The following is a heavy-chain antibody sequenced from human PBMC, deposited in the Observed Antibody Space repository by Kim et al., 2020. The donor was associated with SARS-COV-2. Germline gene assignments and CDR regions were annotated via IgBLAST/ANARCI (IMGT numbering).Heavy chain of an antibody. Sequence: SETLSLTCTVSGGSISSYYWSWIRQPPGKGLEWIGYIYYSGSTNYNPSLKSRVTISVDTSKNQFSLKLSSVTAADTAVYYCARLGAAAGPEYYFDYWGQGTLVTVSS. CDR2: IYYSGST. D-gene: IGHD6-13*01. V-gene: IGHV4-59*08. J-gene: IGHJ4*02. CDR3: ARLGAAAGPEYYFDY. CDR1: GGSISSYY.